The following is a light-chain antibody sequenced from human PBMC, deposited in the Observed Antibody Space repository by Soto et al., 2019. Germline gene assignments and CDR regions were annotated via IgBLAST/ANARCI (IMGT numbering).Light chain of an antibody. V-gene: IGLV1-40*01. CDR3: QSYDSSLSALYV. CDR1: SSNIGAGYD. CDR2: GNS. Sequence: QSALTPPRSVSGAPGHRVTISCTGSSSNIGAGYDVHWYQQLPGTAPKLLIYGNSNRPSGVPDRFSGSKSGTSASLAITGLQAEDEADYYCQSYDSSLSALYVFGTGTKVTVL. J-gene: IGLJ1*01.